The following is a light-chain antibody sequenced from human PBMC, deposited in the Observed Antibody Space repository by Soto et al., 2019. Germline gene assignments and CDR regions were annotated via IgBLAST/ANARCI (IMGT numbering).Light chain of an antibody. CDR3: QQYNNWPWT. CDR1: QGVSRK. Sequence: EIVMTQSPGTLSLSPGERVTFSCRASQGVSRKLAWYQHKPGQAPRLLIYGASTRATSFPARFSGSGSGTDFTLTISSLQSEDFAVYYCQQYNNWPWTFGQGTKV. V-gene: IGKV3-15*01. CDR2: GAS. J-gene: IGKJ1*01.